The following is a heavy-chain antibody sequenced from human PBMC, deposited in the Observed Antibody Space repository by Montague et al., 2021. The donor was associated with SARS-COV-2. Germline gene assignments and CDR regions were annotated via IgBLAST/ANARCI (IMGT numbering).Heavy chain of an antibody. CDR1: GFSLSTSGMC. CDR2: IDWDDDK. CDR3: ARIWGATRGDACDI. V-gene: IGHV2-70*01. Sequence: PALVKPTQTLTLTCTFSGFSLSTSGMCVSWIRQPPGKALEWLALIDWDDDKYYSTSLKTRLTISKDTSKNQVVLTMTNMDPVDTATYYCARIWGATRGDACDIWGQGTMVTASS. J-gene: IGHJ3*02. D-gene: IGHD1-26*01.